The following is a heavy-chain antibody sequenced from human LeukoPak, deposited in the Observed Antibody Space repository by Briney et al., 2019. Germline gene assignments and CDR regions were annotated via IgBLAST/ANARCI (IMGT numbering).Heavy chain of an antibody. Sequence: PSETLSLTCTVSGASISSYYWSWIRQPPGKGLEWIGYVYYSGSTNYNPSLKSRVTMSIDTSKNQFSLRLSSVTAADTAVYYCARRPGEYGGNDFDYWGQGTLVTVSS. CDR2: VYYSGST. J-gene: IGHJ4*02. V-gene: IGHV4-59*08. D-gene: IGHD4/OR15-4a*01. CDR1: GASISSYY. CDR3: ARRPGEYGGNDFDY.